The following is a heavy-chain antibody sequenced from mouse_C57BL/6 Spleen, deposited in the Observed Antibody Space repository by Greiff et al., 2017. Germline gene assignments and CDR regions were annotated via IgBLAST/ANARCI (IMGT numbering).Heavy chain of an antibody. Sequence: QVNVKQPGTELVKPGASVKLSCKASGYTFTSYWMHWVKQRPGQGLEWIGNINPSNGCTNYNEKFKSKATLTVDKSSSSAYMQLSSLTSEDSAVYYCARKDYSNSFAYWGQGTLVTVSA. CDR3: ARKDYSNSFAY. J-gene: IGHJ3*01. CDR2: INPSNGCT. V-gene: IGHV1-53*01. D-gene: IGHD2-5*01. CDR1: GYTFTSYW.